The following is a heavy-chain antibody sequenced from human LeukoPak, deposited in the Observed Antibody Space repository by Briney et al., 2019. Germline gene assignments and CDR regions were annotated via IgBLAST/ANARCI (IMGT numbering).Heavy chain of an antibody. CDR2: IYTSGST. J-gene: IGHJ3*02. CDR1: GVSISTYY. CDR3: ARWITTQGTFDI. Sequence: KPSETLSLTCTVSGVSISTYYWNWLRQPAGKGLEWIGRIYTSGSTNYNASLKSRVTLSLDTSKNQFPLKLTSVTAADTAVYYCARWITTQGTFDIWAQGTMVTVSS. V-gene: IGHV4-4*07. D-gene: IGHD1-1*01.